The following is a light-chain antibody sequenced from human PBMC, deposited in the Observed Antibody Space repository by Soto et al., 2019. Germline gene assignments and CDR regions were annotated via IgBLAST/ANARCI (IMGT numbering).Light chain of an antibody. CDR1: HSDIGNYNY. Sequence: QSALTQPASVSGSPGQSITISCTGTHSDIGNYNYVSWYQHLPGKAPKLMIHDVGSRPSGVSSRFSGSKSGNTASLAISGLQAEDEADYYCNSYREDHPRFYVFGTGTKLTVL. CDR2: DVG. V-gene: IGLV2-14*03. J-gene: IGLJ1*01. CDR3: NSYREDHPRFYV.